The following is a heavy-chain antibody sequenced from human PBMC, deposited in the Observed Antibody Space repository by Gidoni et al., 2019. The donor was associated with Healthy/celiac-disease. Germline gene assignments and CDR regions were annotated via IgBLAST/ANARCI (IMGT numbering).Heavy chain of an antibody. CDR1: GFTFGSYG. D-gene: IGHD1-26*01. Sequence: QVQLVESGGGVVQPGRSLRLSCAASGFTFGSYGMHWVRQAPGKGLEWVAVIWYDGSNKYYADSVKGRFTISRDNSKNTLYLQMNSLRAEDTAVYYCARTGGINGMDVWGQGTTVTVSS. CDR3: ARTGGINGMDV. J-gene: IGHJ6*02. CDR2: IWYDGSNK. V-gene: IGHV3-33*01.